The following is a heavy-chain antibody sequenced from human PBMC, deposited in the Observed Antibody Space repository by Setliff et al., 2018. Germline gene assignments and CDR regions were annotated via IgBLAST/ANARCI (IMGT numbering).Heavy chain of an antibody. Sequence: ETLRLSCAASGFTFSSYGTNWVRQAPGKGLEWVSCISGGSSYIHYEDSMKGRFTISRDDAKNSVYLQINSLRAEDTAVYYCARDHGTVPGVDYMDVWGKGTTVTVSS. V-gene: IGHV3-21*01. CDR1: GFTFSSYG. CDR3: ARDHGTVPGVDYMDV. J-gene: IGHJ6*03. D-gene: IGHD1-1*01. CDR2: ISGGSSYI.